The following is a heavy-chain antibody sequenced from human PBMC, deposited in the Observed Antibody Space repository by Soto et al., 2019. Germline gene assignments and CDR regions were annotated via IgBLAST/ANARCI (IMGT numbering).Heavy chain of an antibody. D-gene: IGHD3-16*01. CDR1: GGSIISNYW. CDR3: VRRLKGGFFDP. J-gene: IGHJ5*02. Sequence: SETLSLTCAVSGGSIISNYWWAWIRQSPGEGLVWIGSIYYSGSTYYNPSLKSRVTISVDTSKNQFSLKLSSVTAADTAVYYCVRRLKGGFFDPWGQGTLVTVSS. V-gene: IGHV4-39*01. CDR2: IYYSGST.